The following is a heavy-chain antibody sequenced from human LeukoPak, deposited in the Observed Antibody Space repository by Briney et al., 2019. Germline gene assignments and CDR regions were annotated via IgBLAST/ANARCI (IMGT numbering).Heavy chain of an antibody. Sequence: PSETLSLTCTVSGGSISSGGYYWSWIRQHPGKGLEWIGYIYYSGSTYYNPSLKSRVTISVDTSKNQFSLKPSSVTAADTAVYYCARNSYGDYVRFDPWGQGTLVTVSS. J-gene: IGHJ5*02. CDR3: ARNSYGDYVRFDP. CDR1: GGSISSGGYY. D-gene: IGHD4-17*01. CDR2: IYYSGST. V-gene: IGHV4-31*03.